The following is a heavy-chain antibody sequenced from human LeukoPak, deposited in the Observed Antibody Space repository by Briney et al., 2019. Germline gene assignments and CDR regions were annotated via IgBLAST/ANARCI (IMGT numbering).Heavy chain of an antibody. CDR2: IYNSGSKT. D-gene: IGHD6-19*01. CDR1: GFSFSTCS. J-gene: IGHJ4*02. V-gene: IGHV3-23*05. CDR3: SKDVVPDSGWDLDY. Sequence: GGSLRLSCTASGFSFSTCSMTRVRQGPGKGLEWVSSIYNSGSKTFYADSVKGRFTISRDNSKNTLYLQMNSLTAEDTAIYYCSKDVVPDSGWDLDYWGQGTLVTVSS.